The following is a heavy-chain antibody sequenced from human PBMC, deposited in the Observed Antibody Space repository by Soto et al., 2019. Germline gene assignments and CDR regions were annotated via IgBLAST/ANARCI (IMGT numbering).Heavy chain of an antibody. CDR1: GFTFSSYS. V-gene: IGHV3-48*01. D-gene: IGHD4-17*01. CDR3: ARVEATVTTHYMDV. Sequence: PGGSLRLSCAASGFTFSSYSMNWVRQAPGKGLEWVSYISSSSSTIYYADSVKGRFTISRDNAKNSLYLQMNSLRAEDTAVYYCARVEATVTTHYMDVWGKGTTVTVSS. J-gene: IGHJ6*03. CDR2: ISSSSSTI.